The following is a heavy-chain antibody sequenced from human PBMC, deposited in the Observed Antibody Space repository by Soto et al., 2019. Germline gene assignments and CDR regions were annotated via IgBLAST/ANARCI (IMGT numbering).Heavy chain of an antibody. J-gene: IGHJ4*02. CDR3: TTGDF. CDR2: IKSKTDGGTT. Sequence: GGSLRLSCAASGFTFDNAWMTWVRQAPGKGLEWVGRIKSKTDGGTTDYASPVKGRFTISRDDYENTVSLQMNSLKAEDTALYYCTTGDFWGQGILVTVSS. CDR1: GFTFDNAW. V-gene: IGHV3-15*01.